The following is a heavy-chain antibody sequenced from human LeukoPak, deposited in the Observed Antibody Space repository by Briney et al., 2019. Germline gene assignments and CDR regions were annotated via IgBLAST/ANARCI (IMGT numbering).Heavy chain of an antibody. CDR1: GFTFGDYA. Sequence: PGGSLRLSCTASGFTFGDYAMSWFRQAPGKGLEWIGEINHSGSTNYNPSLKSRVTISVDTSKNQFSLKLSSVTAADTAVYYCARGVEVVVPAAMGPPFDYWGQGTLVTVSS. CDR3: ARGVEVVVPAAMGPPFDY. V-gene: IGHV4-34*01. D-gene: IGHD2-2*01. CDR2: INHSGST. J-gene: IGHJ4*02.